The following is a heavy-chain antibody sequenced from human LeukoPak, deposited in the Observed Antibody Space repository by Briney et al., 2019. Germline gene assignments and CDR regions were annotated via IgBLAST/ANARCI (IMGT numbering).Heavy chain of an antibody. D-gene: IGHD4-17*01. V-gene: IGHV5-51*01. CDR3: ARQPTVTMNFDY. CDR2: IYPGDSDP. J-gene: IGHJ4*02. Sequence: GESLKISCGGSGYSFTTYWIAWVRQMPGKGLEWMGIIYPGDSDPRYSPSFQGQVTISADKSSNTAYLQWSSLKASDTAMYYCARQPTVTMNFDYWGQGTLVTVSS. CDR1: GYSFTTYW.